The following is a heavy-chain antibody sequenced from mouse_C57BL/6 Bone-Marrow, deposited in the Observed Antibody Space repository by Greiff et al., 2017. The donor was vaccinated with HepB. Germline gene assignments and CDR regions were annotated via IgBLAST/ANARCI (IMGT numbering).Heavy chain of an antibody. J-gene: IGHJ2*01. CDR1: GYTFTDYN. V-gene: IGHV1-18*01. CDR2: INPNNGGT. CDR3: MRYCRTTVVATRYYFDY. D-gene: IGHD1-1*01. Sequence: EVQLQQSGPELVKPGASVKIPCKASGYTFTDYNMDWVKQSHGKSLEWIGYINPNNGGTIYNQKFKGKATLTVDKSSSTAYMELRSLTSEDTAVYYAMRYCRTTVVATRYYFDYWGQGTTLTVSS.